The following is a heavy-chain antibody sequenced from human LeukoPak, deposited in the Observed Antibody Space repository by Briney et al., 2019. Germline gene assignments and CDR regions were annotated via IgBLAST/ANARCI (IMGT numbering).Heavy chain of an antibody. Sequence: ARSLRLSCVASGFTFSRYAMHWVRQAPGKGLEGVAVISYDGSKEYYADSVKGRFTISRDDSKNTMYLQMNSLRAEDTAVYYCARVYSILSEVYYDYMDVWGKGTAVTVSS. CDR2: ISYDGSKE. CDR3: ARVYSILSEVYYDYMDV. V-gene: IGHV3-30*04. J-gene: IGHJ6*03. CDR1: GFTFSRYA. D-gene: IGHD3-3*02.